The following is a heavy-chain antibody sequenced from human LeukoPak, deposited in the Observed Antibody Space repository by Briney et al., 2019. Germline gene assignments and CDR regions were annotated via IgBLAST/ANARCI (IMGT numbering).Heavy chain of an antibody. CDR3: ARLSGGIAVAGTEESDP. Sequence: GESLKISCKGSGYSFTSYWIGWVRQMPGKGLEWMGIIYPGDSDTRYSPSFQGQVTISADKSISTAYLQWSSLKAPDTAMYYCARLSGGIAVAGTEESDPWGQGTLVTVSS. V-gene: IGHV5-51*01. J-gene: IGHJ5*02. CDR1: GYSFTSYW. CDR2: IYPGDSDT. D-gene: IGHD6-19*01.